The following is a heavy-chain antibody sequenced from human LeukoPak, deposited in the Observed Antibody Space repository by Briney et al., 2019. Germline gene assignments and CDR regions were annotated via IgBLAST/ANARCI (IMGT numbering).Heavy chain of an antibody. CDR2: INPSGGST. D-gene: IGHD3-22*01. V-gene: IGHV1-46*01. Sequence: ASVKVSCTASGYTFTSYYMHWVRQAPGQGLEWMGIINPSGGSTSYAQKFQGRVTMARDTSTSTVYMELSSLRSEDTAVYYCARVRYYDSSGYYYGLFDYWGQGTLVTVSS. J-gene: IGHJ4*02. CDR3: ARVRYYDSSGYYYGLFDY. CDR1: GYTFTSYY.